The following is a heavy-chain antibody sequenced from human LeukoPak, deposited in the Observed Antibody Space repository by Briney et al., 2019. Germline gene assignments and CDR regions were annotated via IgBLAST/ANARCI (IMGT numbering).Heavy chain of an antibody. CDR2: IHPNRIT. J-gene: IGHJ4*02. D-gene: IGHD1-1*01. Sequence: TLSLTCTVSADSLTITSYFCTWIRQHPGKGLEWIGHIHPNRITHKNPSLKCRLTMSLDTSQNQFSLKLTSVTAADTATYYCARGLDAFKTGHWGQGTLVTVSS. V-gene: IGHV4-31*03. CDR1: ADSLTITSYF. CDR3: ARGLDAFKTGH.